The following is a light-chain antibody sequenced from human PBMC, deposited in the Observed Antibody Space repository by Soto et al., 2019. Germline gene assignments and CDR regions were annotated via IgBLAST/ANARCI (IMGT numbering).Light chain of an antibody. V-gene: IGLV1-51*01. J-gene: IGLJ1*01. Sequence: QFVLTRPPSVSAAPGRRVASACSGSSSNIGGNSVSWYQQLPGTAPKLLIYDDDKRPSGIPDRFSGSKSGTSATLGITGFQTGDEADYYCGSWDSSLSAYVFGTGTKVTVL. CDR3: GSWDSSLSAYV. CDR2: DDD. CDR1: SSNIGGNS.